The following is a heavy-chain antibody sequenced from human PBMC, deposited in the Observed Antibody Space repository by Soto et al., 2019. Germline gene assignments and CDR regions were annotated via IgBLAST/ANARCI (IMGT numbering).Heavy chain of an antibody. Sequence: GESLKISCAASGFTFSSYSMNWVRQAPGKGLEWVSSISSSSSYIYYADSVKGRFTISRDNAKNSLYLQMNSLRAEDTAVYYCARALLWFGELLHDAFDIWGQGTMVTVSS. J-gene: IGHJ3*02. CDR2: ISSSSSYI. CDR3: ARALLWFGELLHDAFDI. D-gene: IGHD3-10*01. V-gene: IGHV3-21*01. CDR1: GFTFSSYS.